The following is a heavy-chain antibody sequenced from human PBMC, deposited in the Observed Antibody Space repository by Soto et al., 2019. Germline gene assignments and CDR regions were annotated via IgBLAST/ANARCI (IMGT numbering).Heavy chain of an antibody. CDR3: AKGEPRWYFEY. J-gene: IGHJ4*02. CDR2: VFNSGRT. Sequence: XETLSLTCTVSGGSVGSGRYDWSWIRQPPGKGLEWIAYVFNSGRTFYNPSLKSRVTVSIGTSKRQFSLQMKSVTAADTGVYYCAKGEPRWYFEYWGQGTMVTVS. CDR1: GGSVGSGRYD. D-gene: IGHD1-26*01. V-gene: IGHV4-61*01.